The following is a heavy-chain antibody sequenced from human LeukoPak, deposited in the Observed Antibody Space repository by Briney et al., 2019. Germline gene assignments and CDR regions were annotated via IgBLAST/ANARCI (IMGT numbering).Heavy chain of an antibody. Sequence: WGSLRLSCAASGFTFSSHDMSWVRQAPGKGLEWVSGISGNGDSTYYADSVKGRFTISRDNSENTLYLQMYSLRAEDTAVYYCARVSYDLWSGYDYWGQGTLVTVSS. CDR3: ARVSYDLWSGYDY. V-gene: IGHV3-23*01. D-gene: IGHD3-3*01. CDR2: ISGNGDST. J-gene: IGHJ4*02. CDR1: GFTFSSHD.